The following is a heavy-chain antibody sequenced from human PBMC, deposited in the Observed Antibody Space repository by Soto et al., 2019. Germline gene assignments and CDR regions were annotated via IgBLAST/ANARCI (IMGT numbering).Heavy chain of an antibody. D-gene: IGHD3-22*01. CDR2: INHSGST. Sequence: PSETLSLTCAVSGGSISSGGYSWSWIRQPPGKGLEWIGEINHSGSTNYNPSLKSRVTISVDTSKNQFSLKLSSVTAADTAVYYCARARTKRITMIVVVTYFDYWGQGTLVTVSS. CDR1: GGSISSGGYS. V-gene: IGHV4-30-2*01. J-gene: IGHJ4*02. CDR3: ARARTKRITMIVVVTYFDY.